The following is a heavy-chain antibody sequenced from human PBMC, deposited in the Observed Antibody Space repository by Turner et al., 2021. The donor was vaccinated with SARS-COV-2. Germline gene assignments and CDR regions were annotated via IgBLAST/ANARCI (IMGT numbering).Heavy chain of an antibody. D-gene: IGHD5-12*01. CDR1: GESFSGHF. CDR3: ARGWGGYNFSFDY. V-gene: IGHV4-34*01. Sequence: QVQLQQWVAGLLKPSETLSLPCAVSGESFSGHFWTWIRQSPGQGLEWIAEIDHTGSANYNPTLKSRVALSVDTLKRHFSLMMHSVTAADTAIYYCARGWGGYNFSFDYWGRGALVAVSS. J-gene: IGHJ4*02. CDR2: IDHTGSA.